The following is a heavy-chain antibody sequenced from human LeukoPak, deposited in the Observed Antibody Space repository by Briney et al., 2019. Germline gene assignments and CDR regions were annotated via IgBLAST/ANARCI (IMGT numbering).Heavy chain of an antibody. J-gene: IGHJ4*02. CDR2: ISGSGDST. Sequence: GGSLRLSCAASGFTFSSYGMSWVRQAPGKGLEWVSTISGSGDSTYYADSVKGRFTISRDNSKNTLYVQMNSLRAEDTAVYYCARVQDTPMVLASYFDYWGQGTLVTVSS. CDR3: ARVQDTPMVLASYFDY. V-gene: IGHV3-23*01. D-gene: IGHD5-18*01. CDR1: GFTFSSYG.